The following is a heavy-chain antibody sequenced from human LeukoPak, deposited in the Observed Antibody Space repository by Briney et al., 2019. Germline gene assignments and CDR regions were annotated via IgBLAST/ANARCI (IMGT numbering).Heavy chain of an antibody. CDR2: ISSSSSTI. D-gene: IGHD3-10*01. Sequence: PGGSLRLSCAASGFTFSSYSMNWVRQAPGKGLEWVSYISSSSSTIYSADSVKGPFTISRDNAKNSLYLQMKSLRDEDTAVYYCARDGDFDYWGQGTLVAVSS. CDR1: GFTFSSYS. J-gene: IGHJ4*02. CDR3: ARDGDFDY. V-gene: IGHV3-48*02.